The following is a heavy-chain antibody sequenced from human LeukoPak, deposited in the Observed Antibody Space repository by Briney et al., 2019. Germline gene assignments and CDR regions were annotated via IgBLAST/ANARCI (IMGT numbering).Heavy chain of an antibody. D-gene: IGHD3-3*01. CDR2: MFFRGNTK. CDR1: GFTFSDYA. V-gene: IGHV3-30*02. Sequence: GGSLRLSCTASGFTFSDYAMHWVRQAPGKGLEWVAVMFFRGNTKHYAEFVKGRFTISRDNSKNTLYLQMNSLITEDTAVYYCAKGITIFGVVAEGFDHWGQGSLVTVSS. CDR3: AKGITIFGVVAEGFDH. J-gene: IGHJ4*02.